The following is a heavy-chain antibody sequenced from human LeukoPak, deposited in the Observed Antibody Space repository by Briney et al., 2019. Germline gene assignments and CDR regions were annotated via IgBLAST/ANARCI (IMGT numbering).Heavy chain of an antibody. D-gene: IGHD3-10*01. CDR2: IIPILGIA. J-gene: IGHJ4*02. V-gene: IGHV1-69*04. CDR3: ARVSRSGTLKDY. Sequence: SVKVSCKASGYTFTSYDINWVRQAPGQGLEWMGRIIPILGIANYAQKFQGRVTITADKSTSTAYMELSSLRSEDTAVYYCARVSRSGTLKDYWGQGTLVTVSS. CDR1: GYTFTSYD.